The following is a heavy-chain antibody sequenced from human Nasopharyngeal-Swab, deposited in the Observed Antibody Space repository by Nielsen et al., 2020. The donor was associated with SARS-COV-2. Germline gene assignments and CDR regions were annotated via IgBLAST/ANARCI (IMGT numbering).Heavy chain of an antibody. CDR3: ARGVPAAKYAFDI. Sequence: GESLKISCVASGFTFSSYSMNWVRQAPGKGLEWVSSISSSSSYIYYADSVKGRFTISRDNAKNSLYLQMNSLRAEDTAVYYCARGVPAAKYAFDIWGQGTMVTVSS. V-gene: IGHV3-21*01. J-gene: IGHJ3*02. CDR1: GFTFSSYS. D-gene: IGHD2-2*01. CDR2: ISSSSSYI.